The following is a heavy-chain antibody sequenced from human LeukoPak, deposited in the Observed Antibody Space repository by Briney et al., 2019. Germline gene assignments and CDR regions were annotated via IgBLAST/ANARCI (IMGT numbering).Heavy chain of an antibody. CDR3: ASYRYCTNGVCYIRYYFDY. D-gene: IGHD2-8*01. CDR2: INAGNGNT. J-gene: IGHJ4*02. Sequence: ASVKVSCKASAYTFTSYAMHWVRQAPGQRLEWMGWINAGNGNTKYSQKFQGRVTITRDTSASTAYMELSSLRSEDTAVYYCASYRYCTNGVCYIRYYFDYWGQGTLVTVSS. CDR1: AYTFTSYA. V-gene: IGHV1-3*01.